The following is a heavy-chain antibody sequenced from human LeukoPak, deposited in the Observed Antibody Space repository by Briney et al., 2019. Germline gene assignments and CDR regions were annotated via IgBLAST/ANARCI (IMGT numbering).Heavy chain of an antibody. V-gene: IGHV3-15*01. D-gene: IGHD4-17*01. CDR3: TTSTVISPGY. CDR2: IKSKTDGGTT. Sequence: GGSLRLSCAASGFTFSSYSMNWVRQAPGKGLEWVGRIKSKTDGGTTDYAAPVKGRFTISRDDSKTTLYPQMNSLKTEDTAVYYCTTSTVISPGYWGQGTLVTVSS. J-gene: IGHJ4*02. CDR1: GFTFSSYS.